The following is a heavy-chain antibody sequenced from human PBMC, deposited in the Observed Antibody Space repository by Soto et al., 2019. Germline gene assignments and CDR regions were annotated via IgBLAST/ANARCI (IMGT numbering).Heavy chain of an antibody. D-gene: IGHD3-9*01. V-gene: IGHV4-59*01. CDR1: GGSISSYY. J-gene: IGHJ4*02. Sequence: PSETLSLTCTVSGGSISSYYWSWIRQPPGKGLEWIGYIYYSGSTHYNPSLKSRVTISVDTSKNQFSLKMSSVTAADTAVYYCARVQLHYDILTGYYPADDYYFDYWGQGTLVTVSS. CDR2: IYYSGST. CDR3: ARVQLHYDILTGYYPADDYYFDY.